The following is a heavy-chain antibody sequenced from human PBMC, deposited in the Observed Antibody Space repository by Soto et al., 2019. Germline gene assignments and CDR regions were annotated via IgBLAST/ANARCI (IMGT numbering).Heavy chain of an antibody. V-gene: IGHV3-30-3*01. Sequence: QVQVVESGGGVVQPGRSLRLSCAASGFTFSSYVMHWVRQAPGKGLEWVAVISYDGSNKYYADSVKGRFTISRDNSKNTLSLQMTSLRVEDTAVYYCASDGVWGSYRPYYFDYWGQGTLVTVSS. CDR1: GFTFSSYV. CDR2: ISYDGSNK. CDR3: ASDGVWGSYRPYYFDY. J-gene: IGHJ4*02. D-gene: IGHD3-16*02.